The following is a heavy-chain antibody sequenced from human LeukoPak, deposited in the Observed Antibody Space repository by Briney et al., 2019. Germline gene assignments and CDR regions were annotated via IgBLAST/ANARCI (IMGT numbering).Heavy chain of an antibody. Sequence: GGSLRLSCAASGFTFSTYGMHWVRQAPGKGLEGVAFIGHDGTKIYYADSVQGRFTISRDNSKNTLYLEMNSLSGEDTALYYCAKDHVTWGNRYFDHWGQGTLGTVSS. V-gene: IGHV3-30*02. CDR3: AKDHVTWGNRYFDH. CDR1: GFTFSTYG. J-gene: IGHJ4*02. CDR2: IGHDGTKI. D-gene: IGHD3-16*01.